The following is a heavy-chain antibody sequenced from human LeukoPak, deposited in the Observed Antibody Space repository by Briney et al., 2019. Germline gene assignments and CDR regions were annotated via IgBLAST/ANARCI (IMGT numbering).Heavy chain of an antibody. V-gene: IGHV3-21*01. CDR2: ISSSSSYI. D-gene: IGHD5-18*01. CDR3: AASGYSYGEFDY. CDR1: GFTFTNYW. Sequence: PGGSLRLSCAASGFTFTNYWMSWVRQAPGKGLEWVSSISSSSSYIYYADSVKGRFTISRDNAKNSLYLQMNSLRAEDTAVYYCAASGYSYGEFDYWGQGTLVTVSS. J-gene: IGHJ4*02.